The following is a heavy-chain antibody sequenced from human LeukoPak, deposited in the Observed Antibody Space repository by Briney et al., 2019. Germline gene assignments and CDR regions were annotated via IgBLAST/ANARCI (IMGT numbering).Heavy chain of an antibody. Sequence: PGGSLRLSCAASGFTFSTYVMSWVRQAPGKGLEWVSSITDDGTTTYYADSVKGRFTISRDNSKNTQFLQMNSLRVEDTGLYYCTTGVNYWGQGTRVIVSS. J-gene: IGHJ4*02. CDR2: ITDDGTTT. V-gene: IGHV3-23*01. D-gene: IGHD3-10*01. CDR3: TTGVNY. CDR1: GFTFSTYV.